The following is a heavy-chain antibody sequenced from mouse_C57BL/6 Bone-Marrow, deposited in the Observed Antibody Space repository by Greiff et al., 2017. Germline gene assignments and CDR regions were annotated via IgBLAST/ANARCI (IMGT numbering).Heavy chain of an antibody. J-gene: IGHJ2*01. CDR1: GFNIKDDY. CDR2: IDPENGDT. CDR3: TTLGITSAY. V-gene: IGHV14-4*01. D-gene: IGHD2-4*01. Sequence: EVQRVESGAELVRPGASVKLSCTASGFNIKDDYMHWVKQRPEQGLEWIGWIDPENGDTEYASKFQGKATITADTSSNTAYLQLSSLTSEDTAVYYCTTLGITSAYWGQGTTLTVSS.